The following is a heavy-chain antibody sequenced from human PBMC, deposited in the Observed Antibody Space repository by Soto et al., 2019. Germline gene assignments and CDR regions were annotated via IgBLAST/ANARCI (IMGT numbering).Heavy chain of an antibody. CDR3: ARGSRPFECFDP. Sequence: QVQLQGSGPGLVKPSQTLSLNCTVSGGSITSGGHFWSWIRQVPGMGLEWIGYIYYSVTTYYNPSLRSRVTISVDTSKNQFSRELSSVTAADTAVYYCARGSRPFECFDPWGQGTLVTVSS. CDR1: GGSITSGGHF. V-gene: IGHV4-31*03. J-gene: IGHJ5*02. CDR2: IYYSVTT. D-gene: IGHD3-9*01.